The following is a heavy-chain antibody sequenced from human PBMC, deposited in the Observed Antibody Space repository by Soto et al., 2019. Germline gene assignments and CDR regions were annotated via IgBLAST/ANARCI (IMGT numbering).Heavy chain of an antibody. CDR2: ISYDGSNK. D-gene: IGHD4-17*01. CDR1: GFTFSTYG. CDR3: AQDQLPYTVTTPGS. V-gene: IGHV3-30*18. J-gene: IGHJ5*02. Sequence: QVQVVESGGGVVQPGRSLRLSCAASGFTFSTYGMHLVRQAPGKGLGWVAVISYDGSNKYYEVSVKGRFTISRDDSKNPLYLQMDSLRAEDTAVFYCAQDQLPYTVTTPGSWGQGTLVTVSS.